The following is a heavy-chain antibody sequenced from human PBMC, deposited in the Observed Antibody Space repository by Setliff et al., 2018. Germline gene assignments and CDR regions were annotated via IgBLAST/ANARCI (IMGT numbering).Heavy chain of an antibody. CDR2: IESKSAGDST. CDR3: TPWGPYIGSSPYFFDY. Sequence: SLKISCAASGLNFNDAWMNWVRQAPGKGLEWVGRIESKSAGDSTVYAASVKGRFTISRDDSKDTLYLQMNSLETEDTGVYYCTPWGPYIGSSPYFFDYWARERRSPSPQ. J-gene: IGHJ4*02. CDR1: GLNFNDAW. D-gene: IGHD1-26*01. V-gene: IGHV3-15*04.